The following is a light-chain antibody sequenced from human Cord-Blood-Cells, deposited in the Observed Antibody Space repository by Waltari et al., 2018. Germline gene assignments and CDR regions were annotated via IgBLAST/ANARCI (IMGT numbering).Light chain of an antibody. J-gene: IGLJ3*02. Sequence: QSALTQPPSVSGSPGQSITISCPGTSSDVGRYNLVSWYQQHPGKAPKLMIYEGSKRPSGVSNRFSGSKSGNTASLTISGLQAEDEADYYCCSYAGSWVFGGGTKLTVL. CDR3: CSYAGSWV. CDR2: EGS. V-gene: IGLV2-23*01. CDR1: SSDVGRYNL.